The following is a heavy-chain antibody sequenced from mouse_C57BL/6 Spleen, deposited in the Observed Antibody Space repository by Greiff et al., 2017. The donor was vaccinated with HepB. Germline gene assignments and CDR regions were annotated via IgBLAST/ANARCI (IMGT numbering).Heavy chain of an antibody. CDR2: ISYDGSN. CDR3: ARGTGTWFAY. D-gene: IGHD4-1*01. J-gene: IGHJ3*01. V-gene: IGHV3-6*01. CDR1: GYSITSGYY. Sequence: EVQLQESGPGLVKPSQSLPLTCSVTGYSITSGYYWNCIRQFPGNKLEWMGYISYDGSNNYNPSLKNRIPITRDTSKNQFFLKLNSVTTEDTATYYCARGTGTWFAYWGQGTPVTVSA.